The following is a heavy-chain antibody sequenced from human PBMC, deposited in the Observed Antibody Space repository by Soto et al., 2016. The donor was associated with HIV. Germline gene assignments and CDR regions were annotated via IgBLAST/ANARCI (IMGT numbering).Heavy chain of an antibody. J-gene: IGHJ4*02. V-gene: IGHV3-23*01. CDR1: GFTFSSYA. CDR3: AKVHSVVVFPPPVIFDY. D-gene: IGHD3-22*01. Sequence: EVQLLESGGGLVQPGGSLRLSCAASGFTFSSYAMSWVRQAPGKGLEWVSAISGSGGSTYYADSVKGRFTISRDNSKNTLYLQMNSLRAEDTAVYYCAKVHSVVVFPPPVIFDYWGQGTLVTVSS. CDR2: ISGSGGST.